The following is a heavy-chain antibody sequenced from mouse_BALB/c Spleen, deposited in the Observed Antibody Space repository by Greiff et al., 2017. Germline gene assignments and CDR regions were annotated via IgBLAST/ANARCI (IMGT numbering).Heavy chain of an antibody. CDR3: ARGGGLLSSYYAMDY. J-gene: IGHJ4*01. V-gene: IGHV1-12*01. Sequence: QVQLQQPGAELVKPGASVKMSCKASGYTFTSYNMHWVKQTPGQGLEWIGAIYPGNGDTSYNQKFKGKATLTADKSSSTAYMQLSSLTSEDSAVYYCARGGGLLSSYYAMDYWGQGTSVTVSS. CDR1: GYTFTSYN. CDR2: IYPGNGDT. D-gene: IGHD2-12*01.